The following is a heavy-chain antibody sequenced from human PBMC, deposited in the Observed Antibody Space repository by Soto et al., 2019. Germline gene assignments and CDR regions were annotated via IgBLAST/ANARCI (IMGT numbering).Heavy chain of an antibody. Sequence: SVKVSCKASGGTFSSYAISWVRQAPGQGLEWMGGIIPIFGTANHAQKFQGRVTITADESTSTAYMELSSLRSEDTAVYYCARVPTGQLGHYYYGMDVWGQGTTVTVSS. J-gene: IGHJ6*02. D-gene: IGHD6-6*01. CDR3: ARVPTGQLGHYYYGMDV. CDR1: GGTFSSYA. V-gene: IGHV1-69*13. CDR2: IIPIFGTA.